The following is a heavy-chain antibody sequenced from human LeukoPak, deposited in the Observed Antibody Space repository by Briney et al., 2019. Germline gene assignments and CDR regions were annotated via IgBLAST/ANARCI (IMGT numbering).Heavy chain of an antibody. CDR3: ARDLHPSGWSDFDY. CDR1: GFTFSSSA. D-gene: IGHD6-19*01. CDR2: IGGSGGVT. Sequence: GGSLRLSCAASGFTFSSSAMTWVRQAPGKGLEWVSAIGGSGGVTYYTDSVKGRFTISRDISKNTLYLQMNSLRAEDTAVYYCARDLHPSGWSDFDYWGQGTLVTVSS. J-gene: IGHJ4*02. V-gene: IGHV3-23*01.